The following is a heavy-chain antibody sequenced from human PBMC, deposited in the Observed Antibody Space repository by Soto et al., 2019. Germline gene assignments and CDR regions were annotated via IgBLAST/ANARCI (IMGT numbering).Heavy chain of an antibody. D-gene: IGHD3-10*01. V-gene: IGHV4-30-2*01. CDR3: TTNDIYDYNGYHLAAYMAGF. Sequence: PSETLSLTCAVSGGSISSGGYSWSWIRQPPGKGLEWIGYIYHSGSTYYNPSLKSRVTISVDRSKNQFSLKLSSVTAADTAVYYCTTNDIYDYNGYHLAAYMAGFWGQGTLVTVSS. CDR1: GGSISSGGYS. J-gene: IGHJ4*02. CDR2: IYHSGST.